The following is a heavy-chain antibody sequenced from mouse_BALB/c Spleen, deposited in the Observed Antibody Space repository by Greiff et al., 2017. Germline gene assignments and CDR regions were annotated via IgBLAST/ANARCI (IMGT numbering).Heavy chain of an antibody. V-gene: IGHV5-6-5*01. CDR3: ARRSSGGFDY. CDR2: ISSGGST. J-gene: IGHJ2*01. Sequence: DVKLVESGGGLVKPGGSLKLSCAASGFTFSSYAMSWVRQTPEKRLEWVASISSGGSTYYPDSVKGRFTISRDNARNILYLQMSSLRSEDTALYYCARRSSGGFDYWGQGTTLTVSS. CDR1: GFTFSSYA.